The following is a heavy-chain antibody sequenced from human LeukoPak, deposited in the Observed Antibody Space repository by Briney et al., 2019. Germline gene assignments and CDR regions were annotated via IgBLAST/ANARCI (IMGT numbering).Heavy chain of an antibody. D-gene: IGHD4-23*01. J-gene: IGHJ4*02. V-gene: IGHV4-39*01. CDR1: GGSISSSDYY. CDR3: ARTVGTHRFDY. Sequence: SETLSLTCTVSGGSISSSDYYWGWIRQPPGERLEWIGTIYYNGNTYYNPSHQSRVIISVDTSKNQFSLKLTSVTAPDTAVYYCARTVGTHRFDYWGQGILVTVSS. CDR2: IYYNGNT.